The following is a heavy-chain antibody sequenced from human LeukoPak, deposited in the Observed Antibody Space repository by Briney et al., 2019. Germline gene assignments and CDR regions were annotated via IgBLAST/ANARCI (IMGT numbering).Heavy chain of an antibody. D-gene: IGHD6-13*01. V-gene: IGHV3-30*04. Sequence: GGSLSLSCAASGFTFSSYAMQWVRQAPGKGLEWVAVISYDGSNKYYADSVKGRFTISRDNSKNTLYLQMNSLRAEDTAVYYCARDHSSSWNYYYYYGMDVWGQGTTVTVSS. J-gene: IGHJ6*02. CDR2: ISYDGSNK. CDR1: GFTFSSYA. CDR3: ARDHSSSWNYYYYYGMDV.